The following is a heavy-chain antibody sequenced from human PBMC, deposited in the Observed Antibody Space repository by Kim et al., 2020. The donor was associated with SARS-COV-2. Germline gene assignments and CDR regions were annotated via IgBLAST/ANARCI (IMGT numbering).Heavy chain of an antibody. V-gene: IGHV4-34*01. CDR1: GGSFSGYY. CDR2: INHSGST. CDR3: ARDKRYFDL. J-gene: IGHJ2*01. Sequence: SETLSLTCAVYGGSFSGYYWSWIRQPPGKGLEWIGEINHSGSTNYNPSLKSRVTISVDTSKNQFSLKLSSVTAADTAVYYCARDKRYFDLWGRGTLVTVSS.